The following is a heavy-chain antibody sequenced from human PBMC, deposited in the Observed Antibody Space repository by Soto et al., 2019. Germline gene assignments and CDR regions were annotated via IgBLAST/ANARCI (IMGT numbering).Heavy chain of an antibody. CDR2: INAGNGNT. V-gene: IGHV1-3*03. CDR3: AREGDTGGLYPRYLDY. J-gene: IGHJ4*02. D-gene: IGHD2-8*02. Sequence: ASVKVSCKASGYTFTVYAIHWVRQAPGQRPEWMGWINAGNGNTKYSQNFQDRLTMTRDTSANTGYMELNSLGSEDMAVYYCAREGDTGGLYPRYLDYWGQGTLVTVSS. CDR1: GYTFTVYA.